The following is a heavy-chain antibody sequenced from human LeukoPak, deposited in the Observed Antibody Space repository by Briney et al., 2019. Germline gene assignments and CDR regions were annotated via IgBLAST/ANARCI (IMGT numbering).Heavy chain of an antibody. CDR1: GFTFSSYA. CDR2: ISGSGGST. V-gene: IGHV3-23*01. J-gene: IGHJ4*02. D-gene: IGHD3-10*01. Sequence: GGSLRLSCAASGFTFSSYAMSWVRQAPGKGLEWVSAISGSGGSTYYADSVKGRFTTSRDNSKNTLYLQMNSLRAEDTAVYYCAKPMVRGVITPLFDYWGQGTLVTVSS. CDR3: AKPMVRGVITPLFDY.